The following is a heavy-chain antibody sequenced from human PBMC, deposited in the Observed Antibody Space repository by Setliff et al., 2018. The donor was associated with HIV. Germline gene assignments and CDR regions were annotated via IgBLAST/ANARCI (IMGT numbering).Heavy chain of an antibody. D-gene: IGHD3-16*01. CDR1: GGSFSGYY. CDR3: ARHLGTQETSRVFRGPRNRFYYMDV. Sequence: SETLSLTCAVYGGSFSGYYWSWIRQPPGKGLEWIGATRYSPSLRSRVTMFIDLSKKQFSLRLASVTAADTAVYYCARHLGTQETSRVFRGPRNRFYYMDVWGKGTTVTVSS. CDR2: T. V-gene: IGHV4-34*01. J-gene: IGHJ6*03.